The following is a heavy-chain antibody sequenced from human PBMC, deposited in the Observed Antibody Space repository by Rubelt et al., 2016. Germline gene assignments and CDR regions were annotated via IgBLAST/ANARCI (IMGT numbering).Heavy chain of an antibody. J-gene: IGHJ4*02. V-gene: IGHV3-9*01. D-gene: IGHD7-27*01. CDR3: AKEHKLTGDWDFDY. CDR2: GSI. Sequence: GSIGYADSVKGRFTISRDNAKNSLYLQMNSLRAEDTALYYCAKEHKLTGDWDFDYWGQGTLVTVSS.